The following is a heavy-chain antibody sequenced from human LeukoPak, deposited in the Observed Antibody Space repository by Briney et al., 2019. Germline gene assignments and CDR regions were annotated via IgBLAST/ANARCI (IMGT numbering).Heavy chain of an antibody. V-gene: IGHV5-51*01. D-gene: IGHD5-24*01. CDR3: ATRRDGYNPDAFDI. Sequence: GESLKISCKASGYSFSNYWIGWVRQMPGKGLEWMGIIYPGDSDTRYSPSFQGQVTISADKSISTAYLQWSSLKASDTAMYYCATRRDGYNPDAFDIWGQGTMVTVSS. CDR2: IYPGDSDT. CDR1: GYSFSNYW. J-gene: IGHJ3*02.